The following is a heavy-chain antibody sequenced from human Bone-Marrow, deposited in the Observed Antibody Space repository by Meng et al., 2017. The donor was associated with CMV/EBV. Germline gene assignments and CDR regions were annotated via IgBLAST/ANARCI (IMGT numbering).Heavy chain of an antibody. D-gene: IGHD3-22*01. CDR3: ARDPPYYYDSSGYYPYY. J-gene: IGHJ4*02. CDR1: GFTFSSYW. V-gene: IGHV3-74*01. Sequence: GGSLRLSCAASGFTFSSYWMHWVRQAPGTGLVWVSRINSDWSSTSYADSVKGRFTTSRDNAKNTLYLQMNSLRAEDTAVYYCARDPPYYYDSSGYYPYYWAQGTLVTVSS. CDR2: INSDWSST.